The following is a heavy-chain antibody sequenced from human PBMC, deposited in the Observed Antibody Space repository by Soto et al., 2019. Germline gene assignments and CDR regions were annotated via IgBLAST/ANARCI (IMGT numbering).Heavy chain of an antibody. CDR3: ARCLVAGFCMDV. J-gene: IGHJ6*02. D-gene: IGHD2-15*01. CDR1: GGSISSYY. Sequence: SETLSLTCTVSGGSISSYYWSWIRQPPGKGLEWIGYIYYSGSTNYNPSLKSRVTISVDTSKNQFSLKLSSVTAADTAVYYCARCLVAGFCMDVWGQGTTVTSP. V-gene: IGHV4-59*01. CDR2: IYYSGST.